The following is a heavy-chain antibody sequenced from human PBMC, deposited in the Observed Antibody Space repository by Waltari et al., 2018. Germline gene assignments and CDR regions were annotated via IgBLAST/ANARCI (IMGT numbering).Heavy chain of an antibody. Sequence: EVQLVESGGGLVKPGGSLRLSCAASGFTFSSYSMNWVRRAPGKGLDGFSSISSVISYIYYADSVKGRFTISRDNAKNSLYLQMNSLRAEDTAVYYCARGDSSGQPTGEYWGQGTLVTVSS. V-gene: IGHV3-21*01. CDR3: ARGDSSGQPTGEY. J-gene: IGHJ4*02. D-gene: IGHD6-19*01. CDR2: ISSVISYI. CDR1: GFTFSSYS.